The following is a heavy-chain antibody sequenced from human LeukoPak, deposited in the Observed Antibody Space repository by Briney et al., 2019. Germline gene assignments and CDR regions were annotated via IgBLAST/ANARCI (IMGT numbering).Heavy chain of an antibody. J-gene: IGHJ5*01. CDR3: ARDRLMTTVVTLPDS. Sequence: ASVKVSCKASGYTFTGYYMHWVRPAPGQGLAWMGWINPNSGGTNYAQKFQGRVTMTRDTSISTAYMELSRLRSDDTAVYYCARDRLMTTVVTLPDSWGQGTLVTVSS. CDR2: INPNSGGT. D-gene: IGHD4-23*01. CDR1: GYTFTGYY. V-gene: IGHV1-2*02.